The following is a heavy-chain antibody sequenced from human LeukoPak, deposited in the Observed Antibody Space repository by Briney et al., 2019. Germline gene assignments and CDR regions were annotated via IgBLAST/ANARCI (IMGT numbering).Heavy chain of an antibody. V-gene: IGHV3-30*18. J-gene: IGHJ4*02. CDR3: AKDSEGYCSRTSCYAGVDY. CDR1: GFTFSTLG. D-gene: IGHD2-2*01. CDR2: ISYDGGTE. Sequence: GGSLRLSCAASGFTFSTLGMHWVRQAPGKGLEWVATISYDGGTEYYADSVKGRFTISRDNSKNTLYLQMNSLRTEDTAVYYCAKDSEGYCSRTSCYAGVDYWGQGILVTVSS.